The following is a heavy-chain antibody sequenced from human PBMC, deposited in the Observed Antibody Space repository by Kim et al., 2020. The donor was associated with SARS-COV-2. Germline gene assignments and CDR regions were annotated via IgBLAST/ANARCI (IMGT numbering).Heavy chain of an antibody. Sequence: ASVKVSCKASGYTFTTYGISWVRQAPGQGLEWMGWISGYNGNTNYAQKLQGRVTMTTETSTNTGYMELRSLRSDDTAVYYCVRACSSTSCYGSYFDYWGQ. CDR2: ISGYNGNT. V-gene: IGHV1-18*01. CDR3: VRACSSTSCYGSYFDY. J-gene: IGHJ4*02. CDR1: GYTFTTYG. D-gene: IGHD2-2*01.